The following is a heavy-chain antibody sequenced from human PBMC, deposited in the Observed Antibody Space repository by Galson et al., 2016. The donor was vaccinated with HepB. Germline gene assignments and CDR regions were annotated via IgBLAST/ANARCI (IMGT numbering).Heavy chain of an antibody. J-gene: IGHJ4*02. Sequence: SLRLSCAASGFTFNIFAMNWVRQAPGKGLEWVAAVSYDGNNKYFADSVKGRFSISRDDSKNTLSLQMDNLRAEDTALYYCARPAAATTRLFFYFDSWGQGTLVTVSS. CDR1: GFTFNIFA. D-gene: IGHD6-13*01. CDR3: ARPAAATTRLFFYFDS. V-gene: IGHV3-30*03. CDR2: VSYDGNNK.